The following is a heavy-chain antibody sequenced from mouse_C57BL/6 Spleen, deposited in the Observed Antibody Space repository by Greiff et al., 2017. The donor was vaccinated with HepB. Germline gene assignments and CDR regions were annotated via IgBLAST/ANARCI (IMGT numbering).Heavy chain of an antibody. CDR1: GYTFTDYY. J-gene: IGHJ4*01. V-gene: IGHV1-19*01. Sequence: EVQRVESGPVLVKPGASVKMSCKASGYTFTDYYMNWVKQSHGKSLEWIGVINPYNGGTSYNQKFKGKATLTVDKSSSTAYMELNSLTSEDSAVYYCARDSSGLYYYALDYWGQGTSVTVSS. D-gene: IGHD3-2*02. CDR3: ARDSSGLYYYALDY. CDR2: INPYNGGT.